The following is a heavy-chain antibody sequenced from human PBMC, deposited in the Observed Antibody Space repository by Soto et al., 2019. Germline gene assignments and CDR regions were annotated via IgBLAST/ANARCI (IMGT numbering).Heavy chain of an antibody. V-gene: IGHV3-7*01. CDR1: GFTFSSYW. CDR2: IKQDGSEK. CDR3: ARDSLAATGGFDY. D-gene: IGHD6-25*01. Sequence: GGSLRLSCAASGFTFSSYWMSWVRQAPGKGLEWVANIKQDGSEKYYVDSVKGRFTISRDNAKNSLYLQMNSLRAEDTAVYYCARDSLAATGGFDYWGQGTLVTVSS. J-gene: IGHJ4*02.